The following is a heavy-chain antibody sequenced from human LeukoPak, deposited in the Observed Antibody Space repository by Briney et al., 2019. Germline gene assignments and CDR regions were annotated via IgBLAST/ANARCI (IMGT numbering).Heavy chain of an antibody. CDR1: GFTFRSYS. CDR2: ISSSSSYI. D-gene: IGHD3-22*01. J-gene: IGHJ4*02. CDR3: ARSGRAYDSSGYYAPFCRY. V-gene: IGHV3-21*01. Sequence: GGSLRLSCAASGFTFRSYSMNWLRQAPGKGLEWVSSISSSSSYIYYADSVKGRFTISRDNAKNSLYLQMNSLRAEDTAVYYCARSGRAYDSSGYYAPFCRYWGQGTLVTVSS.